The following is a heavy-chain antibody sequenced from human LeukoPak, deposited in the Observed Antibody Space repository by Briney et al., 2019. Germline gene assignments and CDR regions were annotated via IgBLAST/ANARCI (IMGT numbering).Heavy chain of an antibody. CDR1: GFTFSSYG. D-gene: IGHD2-8*01. J-gene: IGHJ4*02. CDR2: IWYDGSNK. V-gene: IGHV3-33*06. Sequence: PGGSLRLSCAASGFTFSSYGMHWVRQAPGKGLEWVAVIWYDGSNKYYADSVKGRFTISRDNSKNTLYLQMNSLRAEDTAVYYCAKDRGYCTNGVCSDFDYWGQGTLVTVSS. CDR3: AKDRGYCTNGVCSDFDY.